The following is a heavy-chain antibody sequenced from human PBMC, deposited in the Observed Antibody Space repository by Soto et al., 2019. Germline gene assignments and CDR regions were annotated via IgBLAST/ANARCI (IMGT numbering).Heavy chain of an antibody. Sequence: QVQLQESGPGLVKPSQTLSLTCTVSGGSISSGGYYWSWIRQHPGKGLEWIGYIYYSGSTYYNPYLKSRVTISVDTSKNQFSLKLSSVTAADTAVYYCARLNTYYYDSSGYPSEYFQHWGQGTLVTVSS. CDR3: ARLNTYYYDSSGYPSEYFQH. D-gene: IGHD3-22*01. V-gene: IGHV4-31*03. J-gene: IGHJ1*01. CDR1: GGSISSGGYY. CDR2: IYYSGST.